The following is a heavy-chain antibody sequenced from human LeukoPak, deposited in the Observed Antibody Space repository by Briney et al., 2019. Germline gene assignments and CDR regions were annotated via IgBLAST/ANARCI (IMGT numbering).Heavy chain of an antibody. D-gene: IGHD3-10*01. V-gene: IGHV1-69*04. CDR1: GGTFISYA. J-gene: IGHJ5*02. Sequence: SVKVSCKASGGTFISYAISWVRQAPGQGLEWMGRIIPILGIANYAQKFQGRVTITADKSTSTAYMELSSLRSEDTAVYYCARTHGSGSRAIRFDPWGQGTLVTVSS. CDR3: ARTHGSGSRAIRFDP. CDR2: IIPILGIA.